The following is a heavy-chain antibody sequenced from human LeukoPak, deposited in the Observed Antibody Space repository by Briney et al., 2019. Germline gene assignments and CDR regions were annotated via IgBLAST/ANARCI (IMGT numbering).Heavy chain of an antibody. CDR1: GGSISSGGYS. CDR2: IYYSGST. J-gene: IGHJ3*02. D-gene: IGHD2-15*01. Sequence: SETLSLTCTVSGGSISSGGYSWSWIRQPPGKGLEWIGYIYYSGSTYYNPSLKSRVTISVDTSKNQFSLKLSSVTAADTAVYYCARAFVGRTLIAFDAFDIWGQGTMVTVSS. CDR3: ARAFVGRTLIAFDAFDI. V-gene: IGHV4-30-4*07.